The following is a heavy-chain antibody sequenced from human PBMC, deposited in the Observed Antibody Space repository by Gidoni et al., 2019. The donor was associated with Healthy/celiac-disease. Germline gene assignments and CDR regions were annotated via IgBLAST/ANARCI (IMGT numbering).Heavy chain of an antibody. Sequence: QVQLQESGPGLVKPSQTLSLTCTVSGGSISSGASYWSWIRQPPGKGLEWIGYIYYSGSTYYTPSLKSRVTISVDTSKNQFSLKLSSVTAADTAVYYCARDPIWIIPARRTPPNTDYWGQGTLVTVSS. CDR3: ARDPIWIIPARRTPPNTDY. CDR1: GGSISSGASY. J-gene: IGHJ4*02. D-gene: IGHD2-15*01. V-gene: IGHV4-30-4*01. CDR2: IYYSGST.